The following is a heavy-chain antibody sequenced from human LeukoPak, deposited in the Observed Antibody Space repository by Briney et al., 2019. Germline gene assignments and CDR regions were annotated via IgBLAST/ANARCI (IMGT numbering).Heavy chain of an antibody. D-gene: IGHD1-14*01. V-gene: IGHV1-2*02. CDR1: GYTFTGYY. J-gene: IGHJ4*02. Sequence: ASVKVSYKASGYTFTGYYMHWVRQAPGQGLEWMGWINPNSGGTNYAQKFQGRVTMTRDTSISTAYMELSRLRSDNTAVYYCATGYNPLYYLDEWGQGTLVTVSS. CDR2: INPNSGGT. CDR3: ATGYNPLYYLDE.